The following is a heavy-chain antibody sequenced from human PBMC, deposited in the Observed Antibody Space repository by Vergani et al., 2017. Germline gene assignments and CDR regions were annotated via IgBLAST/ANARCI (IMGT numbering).Heavy chain of an antibody. V-gene: IGHV4-59*02. CDR1: CVSVTDYN. Sequence: QAQLQESGPGLVKPSETLSLTCHVFCVSVTDYNCNWIRQAPGKGLEWIGSLSTTGGATHASHNPSLKSRVSISVDTSKSQFSLRLTSVPAADSATYSGAGDTQSWQRADRWGQGLLVSVSS. CDR3: AGDTQSWQRADR. CDR2: LSTTGGA. D-gene: IGHD6-13*01. J-gene: IGHJ5*02.